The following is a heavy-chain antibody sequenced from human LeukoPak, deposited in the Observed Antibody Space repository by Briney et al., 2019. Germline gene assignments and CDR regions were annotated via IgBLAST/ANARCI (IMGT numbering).Heavy chain of an antibody. CDR3: ARTLGTNGRWIRFDC. CDR2: IDWDDEK. V-gene: IGHV2-70*17. Sequence: SGPALVKPTQTLTLTCDFSGFSLDTGGMSVSWIRQPPGKALQWLARIDWDDEKFYTSSLKTRLTISRDTSKDQVVLRMTNIDPMDTATYYCARTLGTNGRWIRFDCWGKGTMVTVSS. J-gene: IGHJ4*02. CDR1: GFSLDTGGMS. D-gene: IGHD5-24*01.